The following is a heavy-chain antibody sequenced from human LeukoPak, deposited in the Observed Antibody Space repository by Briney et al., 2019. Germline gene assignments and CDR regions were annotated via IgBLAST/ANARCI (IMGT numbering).Heavy chain of an antibody. D-gene: IGHD2-2*02. Sequence: ASVKVSCKASGYTFTSYAMHWVRQAPGQRLEWMGWINAGNGNTKYSQKFQGRVTITRDTSASTAYMELSSLRSEDTAVYYCAREEPECSSTSCYTGDYGMDVWGQGTTVTVSS. CDR3: AREEPECSSTSCYTGDYGMDV. CDR2: INAGNGNT. V-gene: IGHV1-3*01. J-gene: IGHJ6*02. CDR1: GYTFTSYA.